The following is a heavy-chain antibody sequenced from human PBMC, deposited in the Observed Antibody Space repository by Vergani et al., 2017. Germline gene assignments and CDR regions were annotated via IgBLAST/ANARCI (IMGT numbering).Heavy chain of an antibody. J-gene: IGHJ4*02. CDR2: ISSSSSYI. V-gene: IGHV3-21*04. D-gene: IGHD5-12*01. Sequence: EVQLVETGGGLIQPGGSLRLSCAASGFTFSSYSMNWVRQAPGKGLEWVSSISSSSSYIYYADSVKGRFTISRDNSKNSLYLQMNSLRTEDTALYYCAKALNIVATMGFVDYWGQGTLVTVSS. CDR3: AKALNIVATMGFVDY. CDR1: GFTFSSYS.